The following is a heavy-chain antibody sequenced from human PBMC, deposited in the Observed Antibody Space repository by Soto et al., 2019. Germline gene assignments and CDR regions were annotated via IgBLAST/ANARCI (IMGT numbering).Heavy chain of an antibody. CDR2: INHSGST. Sequence: TLSLTCAVYGGSFSGYYWSWIRQPPGKGLEWIGEINHSGSTNYNPSLKSRVTISVDTSKNQFSLKLSSVTAADTAVYYCARSLAARAYYGMDVWGQGTTVTVSS. D-gene: IGHD6-6*01. J-gene: IGHJ6*02. V-gene: IGHV4-34*01. CDR1: GGSFSGYY. CDR3: ARSLAARAYYGMDV.